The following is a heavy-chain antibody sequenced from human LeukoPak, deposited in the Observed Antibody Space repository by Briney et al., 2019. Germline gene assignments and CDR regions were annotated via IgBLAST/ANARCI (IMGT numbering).Heavy chain of an antibody. J-gene: IGHJ4*02. CDR3: ANGYSSSDDY. CDR2: ISSSSSYI. Sequence: GGSLRLSCAASGFTFSSYSMNWVRQAPGKGLEWVSSISSSSSYIYYADSVKGRFTISRDNSKNTLYLQMNSLRAEDTAVYYCANGYSSSDDYWGQGTLVTVSS. V-gene: IGHV3-21*04. D-gene: IGHD6-6*01. CDR1: GFTFSSYS.